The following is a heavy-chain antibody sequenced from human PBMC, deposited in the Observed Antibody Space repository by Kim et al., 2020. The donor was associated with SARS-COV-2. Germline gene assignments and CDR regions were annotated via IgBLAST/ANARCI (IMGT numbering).Heavy chain of an antibody. J-gene: IGHJ3*01. CDR1: GFTFSDFW. V-gene: IGHV3-74*01. CDR3: ARYRLLSGSSSSDL. D-gene: IGHD1-26*01. CDR2: INTDGTTT. Sequence: GGSLRLSCAASGFTFSDFWIHWVRQPPGKGLVWLSHINTDGTTTTYADSVKGRFTISRDNAKNTVYLQMNSLRAEDTAVYFCARYRLLSGSSSSDLWGRGTVVTVSS.